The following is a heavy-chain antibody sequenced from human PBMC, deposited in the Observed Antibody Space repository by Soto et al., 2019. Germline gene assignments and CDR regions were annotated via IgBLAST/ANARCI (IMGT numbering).Heavy chain of an antibody. CDR1: GGTFSSYA. D-gene: IGHD5-12*01. Sequence: GASVKVSCKASGGTFSSYAISWVRQAPGQGLEWMGGIIPIFGTANYAQKFQGRVTITADESTSTAYMELSSLRSEDTAVYYCARAGVASNVGDIVATIWENWFDPWGQGTLVTVS. J-gene: IGHJ5*02. V-gene: IGHV1-69*13. CDR3: ARAGVASNVGDIVATIWENWFDP. CDR2: IIPIFGTA.